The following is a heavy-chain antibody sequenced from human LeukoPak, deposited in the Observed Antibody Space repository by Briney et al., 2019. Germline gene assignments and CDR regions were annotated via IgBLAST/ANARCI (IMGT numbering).Heavy chain of an antibody. CDR1: GVSVSSSGYY. CDR3: ARHRDGYRLDLDL. D-gene: IGHD2-21*01. J-gene: IGHJ2*01. V-gene: IGHV4-39*01. Sequence: KPSETLSLTCTVSGVSVSSSGYYWGWIRQPPGKGLEWIGTIYYAGRTYYNPSLKSRVTISVDTSKNQFSLNLSSATAADTTVYYCARHRDGYRLDLDLWGRGTLVTVSS. CDR2: IYYAGRT.